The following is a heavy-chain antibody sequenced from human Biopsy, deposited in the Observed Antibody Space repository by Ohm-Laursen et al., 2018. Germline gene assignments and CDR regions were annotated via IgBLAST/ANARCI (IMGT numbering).Heavy chain of an antibody. Sequence: PGTLSLTWTVSGGSISDYFWSWIRQPADKGLEYIGRIYSSGRTFYNPSLKSRVTMSVVTSDNQFSLKLSSVTAADAAVYFCARDAYGDYDTYY. V-gene: IGHV4-4*07. CDR1: GGSISDYF. J-gene: IGHJ6*03. CDR3: ARDAYGDYDTYY. D-gene: IGHD4-17*01. CDR2: IYSSGRT.